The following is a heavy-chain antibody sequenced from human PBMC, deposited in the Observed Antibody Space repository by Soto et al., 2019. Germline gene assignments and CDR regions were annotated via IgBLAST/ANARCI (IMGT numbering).Heavy chain of an antibody. D-gene: IGHD1-26*01. V-gene: IGHV2-26*01. CDR2: IFWNDER. CDR3: ARALREGLPIYYFDS. CDR1: GFSLSKARMG. Sequence: QVTLKESGPVLVKPTETLTLTCSVSGFSLSKARMGVSWIRQPPGKALEWLAHIFWNDERSYNTSLKSRLTISRETSKSQVVLTMTNVDPVDTGTYFCARALREGLPIYYFDSWGQGTLVTVSS. J-gene: IGHJ4*02.